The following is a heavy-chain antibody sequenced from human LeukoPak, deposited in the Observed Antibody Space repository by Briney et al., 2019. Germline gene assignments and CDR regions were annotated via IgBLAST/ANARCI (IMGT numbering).Heavy chain of an antibody. CDR3: AHSIEMATIFPTSHRGAFDI. D-gene: IGHD5-12*01. V-gene: IGHV2-5*01. CDR2: IYWNDDK. Sequence: SGPTLVKPTQTLTLTCTFSGFSLSTSGVGVGWIRQPPGKALEWLALIYWNDDKRYSPSLKSRLTITKDTSKNQVVLTMTNMDPVDTATYYSAHSIEMATIFPTSHRGAFDIWGQGTMVTVSS. CDR1: GFSLSTSGVG. J-gene: IGHJ3*02.